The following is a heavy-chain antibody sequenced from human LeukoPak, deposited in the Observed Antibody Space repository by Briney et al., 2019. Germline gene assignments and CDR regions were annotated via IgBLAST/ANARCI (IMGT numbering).Heavy chain of an antibody. V-gene: IGHV1-18*01. CDR2: ISAYNGNT. CDR3: ARGHIVVVTAWFDP. CDR1: GYTFTSYG. D-gene: IGHD2-21*02. J-gene: IGHJ5*02. Sequence: GASVKVSCKASGYTFTSYGISWVRQAPGQGLEWMGWISAYNGNTNYAQKPQGRVTMTTDTSTSTAYMELRSLRSDDTAVYYCARGHIVVVTAWFDPWGQGTLVTVSS.